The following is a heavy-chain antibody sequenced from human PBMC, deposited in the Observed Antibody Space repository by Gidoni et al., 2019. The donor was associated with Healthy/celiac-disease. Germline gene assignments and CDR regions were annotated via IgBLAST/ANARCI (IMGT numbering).Heavy chain of an antibody. V-gene: IGHV3-33*01. J-gene: IGHJ4*02. Sequence: QVQLVESGGDVVQPGRSLRLSCAASGFTFSRYGMHWVRQAPGKGLELVAVIWYDGSNKYYADSVKGRFTISRDNSKNTLYLQMNSLRAEDTAVYYCARDWDSSSRLDYWGQGTLVTVSS. CDR1: GFTFSRYG. D-gene: IGHD6-13*01. CDR3: ARDWDSSSRLDY. CDR2: IWYDGSNK.